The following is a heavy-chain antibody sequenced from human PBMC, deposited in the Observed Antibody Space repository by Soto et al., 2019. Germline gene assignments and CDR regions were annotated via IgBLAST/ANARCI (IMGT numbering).Heavy chain of an antibody. D-gene: IGHD1-7*01. CDR2: INAGNGNA. J-gene: IGHJ6*02. CDR1: GYTFTSYA. CDR3: ARDRKYNWNYGSFYYYYGMDV. V-gene: IGHV1-3*01. Sequence: ASVKVSCKASGYTFTSYARHWGRQAHGQRLEWMGWINAGNGNAKYSQKFQGRVTITRDTSASTAYMELSSLRSEDTAVYYCARDRKYNWNYGSFYYYYGMDVWGQGTTVTVYS.